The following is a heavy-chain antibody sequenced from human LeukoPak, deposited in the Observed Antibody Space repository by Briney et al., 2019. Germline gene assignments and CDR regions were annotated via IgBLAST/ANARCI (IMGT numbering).Heavy chain of an antibody. CDR1: GYTFTSYA. V-gene: IGHV1-3*01. CDR3: AIRRGQQLAPEAPYYYGMDV. J-gene: IGHJ6*04. CDR2: INAGNGNT. D-gene: IGHD6-13*01. Sequence: ASVKVSCKASGYTFTSYAMHWVRQAPGQRLEWMGWINAGNGNTKYSQKFQGRVTITRDTSASTAYMELSSLRSEDTAVYYCAIRRGQQLAPEAPYYYGMDVWGKGTTVTVSS.